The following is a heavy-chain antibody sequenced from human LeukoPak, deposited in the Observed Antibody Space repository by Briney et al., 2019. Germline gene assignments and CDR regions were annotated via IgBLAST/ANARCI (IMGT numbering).Heavy chain of an antibody. D-gene: IGHD2-21*02. CDR2: ISWNSGSI. Sequence: PGRSLRLSCAASGFTFDDYAMHWVRQAPGKGLEWVSGISWNSGSIGYADSVKGRFTISRDNAKNSLYLQMNSLRSEDTAVYYCARDLISGDWTWDIWGQGTMVTVSS. CDR3: ARDLISGDWTWDI. J-gene: IGHJ3*02. V-gene: IGHV3-9*01. CDR1: GFTFDDYA.